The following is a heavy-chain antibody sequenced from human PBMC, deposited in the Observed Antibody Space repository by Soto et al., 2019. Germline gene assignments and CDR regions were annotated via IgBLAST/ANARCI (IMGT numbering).Heavy chain of an antibody. Sequence: SVKVSCKASGGTFSSYAISWVRQAPGQGLEWMGGIIPIFGTANYAQKFQGRVTITADESTSTAYMELSSLRSEDTAVYYCARDRYSQYYDSSGYYQQFDYWGQGTLVTVSS. CDR2: IIPIFGTA. CDR3: ARDRYSQYYDSSGYYQQFDY. J-gene: IGHJ4*02. D-gene: IGHD3-22*01. CDR1: GGTFSSYA. V-gene: IGHV1-69*13.